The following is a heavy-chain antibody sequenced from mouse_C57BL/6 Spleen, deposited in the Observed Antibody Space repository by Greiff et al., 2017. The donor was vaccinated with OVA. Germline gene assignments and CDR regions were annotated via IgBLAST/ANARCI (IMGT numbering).Heavy chain of an antibody. D-gene: IGHD1-1*01. J-gene: IGHJ3*01. CDR1: GYTFTSYW. V-gene: IGHV1-53*01. CDR3: AGGYGSPWFAY. CDR2: INPSNGGP. Sequence: VQLQQPGTELVKPGASVKLSCKASGYTFTSYWMHWVKQRPGQGLEWMGNINPSNGGPNYHEKFKSKATLTVDKSSSTAYMQLSLLPSEDSAVYYCAGGYGSPWFAYWGQGTLVTVSA.